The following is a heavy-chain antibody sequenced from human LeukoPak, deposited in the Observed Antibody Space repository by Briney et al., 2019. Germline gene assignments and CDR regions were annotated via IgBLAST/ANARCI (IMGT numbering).Heavy chain of an antibody. Sequence: GASVKVSCKASGGTFSSYAISWVRQAPGQGLEWMGWIRAYNGVTNYAQELQGRVTMTTDTSTSTAYTELRSLRSDDTAVYYCAREANSCTGISCYDGWFDPWGQGTLVTVSS. J-gene: IGHJ5*02. CDR1: GGTFSSYA. V-gene: IGHV1-18*01. D-gene: IGHD2-2*01. CDR3: AREANSCTGISCYDGWFDP. CDR2: IRAYNGVT.